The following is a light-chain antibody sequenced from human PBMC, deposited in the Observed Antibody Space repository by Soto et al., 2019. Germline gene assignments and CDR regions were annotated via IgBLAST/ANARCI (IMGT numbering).Light chain of an antibody. Sequence: DIQMTQSPSTLSASVGDRVTITCRASQSISSWLAWYQQKPGKAPKLLIYKASSLQSGVPPRFSGSGSGTEFTLTISSLQPDDFAVYYCQQCNSYPWTFGQGTKVEIK. J-gene: IGKJ1*01. CDR1: QSISSW. CDR3: QQCNSYPWT. CDR2: KAS. V-gene: IGKV1-5*03.